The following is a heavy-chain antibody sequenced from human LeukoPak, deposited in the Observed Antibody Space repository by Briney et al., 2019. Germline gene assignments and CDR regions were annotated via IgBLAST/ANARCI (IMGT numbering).Heavy chain of an antibody. CDR1: GGSFSGYY. CDR3: ARHPAGPSASIDY. J-gene: IGHJ4*02. Sequence: SETLSLTCAVYGGSFSGYYWSWIRQPPGKGLEWIGEINHSGSTNYNPSLKSRVTISVDTSKNQFSLELSSVTAADTAVYYCARHPAGPSASIDYWGQGTLVTVSS. V-gene: IGHV4-34*01. D-gene: IGHD1-26*01. CDR2: INHSGST.